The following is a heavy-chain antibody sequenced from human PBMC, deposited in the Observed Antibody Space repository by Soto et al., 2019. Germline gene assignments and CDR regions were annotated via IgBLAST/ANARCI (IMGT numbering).Heavy chain of an antibody. CDR3: AREISYVSGGHHYYGMAV. CDR1: GFTFSSYS. V-gene: IGHV3-21*01. CDR2: ISSSSSYI. D-gene: IGHD3-16*01. J-gene: IGHJ6*02. Sequence: GGSLRLSCAASGFTFSSYSMNWVRQAPGKGLEWVSSISSSSSYIYYADSVKGRFTISRDNAKNSLYLQMNSLRAEDTAVYYCAREISYVSGGHHYYGMAVLGQGTAVTVS.